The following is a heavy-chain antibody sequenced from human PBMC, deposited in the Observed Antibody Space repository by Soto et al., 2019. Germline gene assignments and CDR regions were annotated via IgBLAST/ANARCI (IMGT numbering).Heavy chain of an antibody. CDR3: ARDRRDTAMVPLDY. J-gene: IGHJ4*02. V-gene: IGHV3-30-3*01. CDR1: GFTFSSYA. Sequence: QVQLVESGGGVVQPGRSLRLSCAASGFTFSSYAMHWVRQAPGKGLEWVAVISYDGSNKYYADSVKGRFTISRDNSKNTLYLQMTGLGAEDTAVYYCARDRRDTAMVPLDYWGQGTLVTVSS. D-gene: IGHD5-18*01. CDR2: ISYDGSNK.